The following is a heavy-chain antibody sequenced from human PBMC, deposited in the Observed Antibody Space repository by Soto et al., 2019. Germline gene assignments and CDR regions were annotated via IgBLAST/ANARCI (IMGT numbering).Heavy chain of an antibody. J-gene: IGHJ4*02. D-gene: IGHD1-7*01. CDR2: VYYSGTT. V-gene: IGHV4-61*01. Sequence: PSETLSLTCSVSGASVSNKTYYWSWIRQPPGKRLEWLGYVYYSGTTNYTPSLKGRVTMSVDLSKNQFSLKLSSVTAADTAVYYCASSGTGTFDYWGQGTLVTVSS. CDR1: GASVSNKTYY. CDR3: ASSGTGTFDY.